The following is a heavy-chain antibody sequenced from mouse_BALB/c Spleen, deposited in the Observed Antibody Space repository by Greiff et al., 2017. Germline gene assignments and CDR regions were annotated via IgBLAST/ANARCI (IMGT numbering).Heavy chain of an antibody. J-gene: IGHJ2*01. V-gene: IGHV5-6-5*01. Sequence: EVKLVESGGGLVKPGGSLKLSCAASGFTFSSYAMSWVRQTPEKRLEWVASISSGGSTYYPDSVKGRFTISRDNARNILYLQMSSLRSEDTAMYYCARSATRSYYFDYWGQGTTLTVSS. CDR1: GFTFSSYA. CDR2: ISSGGST. CDR3: ARSATRSYYFDY. D-gene: IGHD1-1*01.